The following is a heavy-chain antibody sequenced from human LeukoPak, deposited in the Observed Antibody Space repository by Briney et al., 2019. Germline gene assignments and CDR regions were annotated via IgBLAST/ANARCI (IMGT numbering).Heavy chain of an antibody. CDR1: GYTFTSYD. V-gene: IGHV1-8*03. D-gene: IGHD2-2*02. Sequence: ASVKVSCKASGYTFTSYDINGVRQATGQGLEWMGWMNPNSGNTGYAQKFQGRVTITRNTSISTAYMEPSSLRSEDTAVYYCARLNQLLYRVRYFDYWGQGTLVTVSS. J-gene: IGHJ4*02. CDR3: ARLNQLLYRVRYFDY. CDR2: MNPNSGNT.